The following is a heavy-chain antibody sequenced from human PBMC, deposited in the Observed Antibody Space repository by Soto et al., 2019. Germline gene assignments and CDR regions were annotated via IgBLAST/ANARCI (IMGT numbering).Heavy chain of an antibody. CDR2: IRSKAYGGTT. Sequence: GGSLRLSCTASGFTFGDYAMSWFRKAPGKGLEWVGFIRSKAYGGTTEYAASVKGRFTISRDDSKSIAYLQMNSLKTEDTAVYYCTRDLRITMIVVVKAPPDAFDIWGQGSMVTVSS. J-gene: IGHJ3*02. CDR1: GFTFGDYA. D-gene: IGHD3-22*01. CDR3: TRDLRITMIVVVKAPPDAFDI. V-gene: IGHV3-49*03.